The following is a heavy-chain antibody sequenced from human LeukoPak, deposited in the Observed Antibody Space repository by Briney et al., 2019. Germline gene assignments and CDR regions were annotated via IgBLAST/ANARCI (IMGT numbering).Heavy chain of an antibody. CDR2: INPNSGGT. J-gene: IGHJ4*02. Sequence: VASVKVSCEASGYTFTGYYIHWVRQAPGQGLEWMGWINPNSGGTNYAQKFQGRVTMTRDTSITTAYMELSSLISDDTAVYYCARDSCSLSSCPFFGYWGRGILVTVSS. CDR1: GYTFTGYY. V-gene: IGHV1-2*02. D-gene: IGHD2-2*01. CDR3: ARDSCSLSSCPFFGY.